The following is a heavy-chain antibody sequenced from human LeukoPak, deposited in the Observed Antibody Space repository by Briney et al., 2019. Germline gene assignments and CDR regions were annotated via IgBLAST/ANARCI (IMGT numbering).Heavy chain of an antibody. CDR2: ISAYNGNT. CDR3: ARDLVGRGDPLLDV. J-gene: IGHJ6*04. D-gene: IGHD4-17*01. Sequence: ASVKVSCKASGYTFTSYGIIWVRQAPGQGLEWTGWISAYNGNTNYAQKLQGRVTMTTDTSTSTAYMELRSLRSDDTAVYYCARDLVGRGDPLLDVWGKGTTVTVSS. CDR1: GYTFTSYG. V-gene: IGHV1-18*01.